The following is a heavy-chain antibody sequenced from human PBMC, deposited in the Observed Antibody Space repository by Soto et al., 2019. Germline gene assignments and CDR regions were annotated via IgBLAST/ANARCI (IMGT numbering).Heavy chain of an antibody. CDR1: GFTFSSYA. J-gene: IGHJ4*02. Sequence: QVQLVESGGGVVQPGRSLRLSCAASGFTFSSYAMHWVRQAPGKGREWVAVISYDGSNKYYADSVKGRFTISRDNSKNTLYLQMNSLRAEDTAVYYCARDRSHYYDSSGSFDYWGQGTLVTVSS. CDR3: ARDRSHYYDSSGSFDY. CDR2: ISYDGSNK. V-gene: IGHV3-30-3*01. D-gene: IGHD3-22*01.